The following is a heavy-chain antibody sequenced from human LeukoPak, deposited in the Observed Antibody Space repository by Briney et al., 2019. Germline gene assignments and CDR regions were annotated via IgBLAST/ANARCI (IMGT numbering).Heavy chain of an antibody. CDR3: ARDSVTRASWYCDY. CDR2: IKQDGSEK. Sequence: GGSLRLSCAASGFTFSSYAMSWVRQAPGKGLEWVANIKQDGSEKYYVDSVKGRFTISRDNAKNSLYLQMNSLRAEDTAVYYCARDSVTRASWYCDYWGQGTLVTVSS. D-gene: IGHD4-17*01. J-gene: IGHJ4*02. V-gene: IGHV3-7*01. CDR1: GFTFSSYA.